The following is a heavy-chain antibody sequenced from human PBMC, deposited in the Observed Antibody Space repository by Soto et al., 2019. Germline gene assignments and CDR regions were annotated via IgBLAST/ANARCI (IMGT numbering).Heavy chain of an antibody. J-gene: IGHJ4*02. D-gene: IGHD2-21*02. CDR2: INTDNGDT. V-gene: IGHV1-3*04. Sequence: QVQLVQSGAEVKKPGASVKVSCKASGYTFNTYAIHWVRQAPGQSPEWMGWINTDNGDTNCSQRCQGRVTFTRDTSASTAYMDLSSLRSDDTALYYCALTVTAEYDHWGQGTLVTVSS. CDR3: ALTVTAEYDH. CDR1: GYTFNTYA.